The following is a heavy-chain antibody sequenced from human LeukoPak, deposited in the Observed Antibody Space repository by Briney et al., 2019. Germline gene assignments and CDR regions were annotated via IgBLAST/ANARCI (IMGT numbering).Heavy chain of an antibody. CDR3: ARDSIAGYSLSW. CDR1: GGFIINGKW. CDR2: ISHSGSP. Sequence: SSGTLSLTCGVSGGFIINGKWWSWVRQPPGKGLEWIGEISHSGSPNYNPSLKGRLTISVDTAKNQFSLKLSSVTAADTAVYYCARDSIAGYSLSWWGQGTLVTVS. D-gene: IGHD3-9*01. V-gene: IGHV4-4*02. J-gene: IGHJ4*02.